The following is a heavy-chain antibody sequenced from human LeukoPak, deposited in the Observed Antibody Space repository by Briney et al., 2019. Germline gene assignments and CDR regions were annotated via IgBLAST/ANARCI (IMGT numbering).Heavy chain of an antibody. J-gene: IGHJ4*02. CDR1: EFNFNNYE. CDR2: ISKSGSSGTTI. CDR3: ARGSSSGSYYRHFDC. Sequence: PGGSLRLSCTASEFNFNNYEMNWVRQAPGKGLEWVSYISKSGSSGTTIYYADSVKGRFTISRDNAKNSLYLQINSLRAEDTAVYYCARGSSSGSYYRHFDCWGQGTLVTVSS. V-gene: IGHV3-48*03. D-gene: IGHD1-26*01.